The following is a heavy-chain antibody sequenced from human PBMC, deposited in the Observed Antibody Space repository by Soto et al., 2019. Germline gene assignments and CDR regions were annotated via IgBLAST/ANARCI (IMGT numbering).Heavy chain of an antibody. V-gene: IGHV4-30-2*01. CDR3: ARGETTVTTLDY. CDR1: GGSISSGGYS. D-gene: IGHD4-17*01. CDR2: IYHSGST. Sequence: PSETLSLTCAVSGGSISSGGYSWXXXXQPPGKGXEXIGYIYHSGSTYYNPSLKSRVTISVDRSKNQFSLKLSSVTAADTAVYYCARGETTVTTLDYWGQGTLVTVSS. J-gene: IGHJ4*02.